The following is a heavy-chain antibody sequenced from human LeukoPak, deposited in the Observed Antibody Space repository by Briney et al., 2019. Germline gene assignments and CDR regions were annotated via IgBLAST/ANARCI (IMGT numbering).Heavy chain of an antibody. V-gene: IGHV1-24*01. CDR3: VASSPQNWKAHDY. J-gene: IGHJ4*02. D-gene: IGHD1-1*01. CDR2: FDPEDGET. Sequence: ASVKVSCKVSGYTLSEFSMHWVRHAPGKGLEWMGGFDPEDGETIYAQKFQGRVSMTEDTSTDTAYMELSSLRSEDTAVYYCVASSPQNWKAHDYWGQGTLVTVSS. CDR1: GYTLSEFS.